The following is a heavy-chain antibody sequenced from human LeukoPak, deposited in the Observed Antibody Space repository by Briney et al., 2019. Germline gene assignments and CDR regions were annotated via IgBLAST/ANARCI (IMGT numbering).Heavy chain of an antibody. J-gene: IGHJ5*02. V-gene: IGHV4-61*02. D-gene: IGHD1-1*01. CDR2: IYTSGST. CDR3: ARVGGVYWNDEGGWFDP. CDR1: GGSISSGSYY. Sequence: PSQTLSLTCTVSGGSISSGSYYWCWIRQPAGKGLEWIGRIYTSGSTNYNPSLKSRVTISVDTSKNQFSLKLSSVTAADTAVYYCARVGGVYWNDEGGWFDPWGQGTLVTVSS.